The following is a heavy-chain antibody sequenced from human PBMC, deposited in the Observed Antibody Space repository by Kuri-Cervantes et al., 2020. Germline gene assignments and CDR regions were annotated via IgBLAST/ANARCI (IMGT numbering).Heavy chain of an antibody. J-gene: IGHJ4*02. V-gene: IGHV3-11*04. D-gene: IGHD1-14*01. Sequence: GGSLRLSCAASGFTFSDYYMSWIRQAPGKGLEWVSYISSSGSTIYYADSVKGRFTISRDNAKNTVYLQMNALKAEDTAIYYWAGEPPGDWFFHYWGQGVLVTVSS. CDR2: ISSSGSTI. CDR1: GFTFSDYY. CDR3: AGEPPGDWFFHY.